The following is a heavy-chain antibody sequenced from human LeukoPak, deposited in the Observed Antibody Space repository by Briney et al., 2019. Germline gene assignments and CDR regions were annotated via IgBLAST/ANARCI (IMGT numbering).Heavy chain of an antibody. J-gene: IGHJ4*02. Sequence: GGSLRLSCAASGFTFSSYSMNWVRQAPGKGLEGVSYISIASGSIYYADSVKGRFTISRDNAKNSLFLQMSRLRAADTAVYYCARLPAYCSSTSSYYDYCGPGTLVTVSS. D-gene: IGHD2-2*01. CDR3: ARLPAYCSSTSSYYDY. V-gene: IGHV3-48*04. CDR1: GFTFSSYS. CDR2: ISIASGSI.